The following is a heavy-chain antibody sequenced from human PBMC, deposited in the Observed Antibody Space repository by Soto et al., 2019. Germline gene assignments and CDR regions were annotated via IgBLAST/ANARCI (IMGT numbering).Heavy chain of an antibody. CDR3: AKTRGAMIYAISVYGMDV. Sequence: EVQLLESGGGFIHPGGSLRLSCAASGFSFSSFAINWVPQAPGKGLEWVSIISGSADSTFYADSVKGRFTISRDNSKSTLYLQINSLRAEDTAVYYCAKTRGAMIYAISVYGMDVWGQGTTVTVSS. CDR1: GFSFSSFA. J-gene: IGHJ6*02. CDR2: ISGSADST. V-gene: IGHV3-23*01. D-gene: IGHD2-8*01.